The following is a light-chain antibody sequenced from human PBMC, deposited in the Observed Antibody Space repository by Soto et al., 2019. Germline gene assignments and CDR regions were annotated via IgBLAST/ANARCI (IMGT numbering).Light chain of an antibody. Sequence: SYELTQPPSVSVSPGQPASITCSGDKLGDKYAYWYQQKPGQSPVLVIYQDSKRPSGIPERFSGSNSGNTATLTISGTQAMDEADYYCQVWDSSTVVFGGGTKLTVL. J-gene: IGLJ2*01. V-gene: IGLV3-1*01. CDR1: KLGDKY. CDR2: QDS. CDR3: QVWDSSTVV.